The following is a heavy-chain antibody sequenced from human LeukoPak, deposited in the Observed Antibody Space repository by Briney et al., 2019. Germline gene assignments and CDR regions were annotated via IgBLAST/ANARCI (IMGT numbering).Heavy chain of an antibody. Sequence: TGGSLRLSCAASGFTFDDYAMHWVRQVPGKGLEWVSGISWNSGTIGYADSVKGRFTISRDNAKTSLYLQMNSLRAEDTALYYCATGSYYYDSSGYYYGYDAFNIWGQGTMVTVSS. CDR2: ISWNSGTI. V-gene: IGHV3-9*01. CDR3: ATGSYYYDSSGYYYGYDAFNI. CDR1: GFTFDDYA. J-gene: IGHJ3*02. D-gene: IGHD3-22*01.